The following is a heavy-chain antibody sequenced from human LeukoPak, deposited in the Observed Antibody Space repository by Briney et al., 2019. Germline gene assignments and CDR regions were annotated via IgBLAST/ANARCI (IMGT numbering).Heavy chain of an antibody. D-gene: IGHD6-13*01. J-gene: IGHJ5*02. CDR3: ARAAPLGAAGANWFDP. Sequence: PGGSLRLSCAASRFTFSSYGMHWVRQAPGKGLEWVSAISGSGGSTYYADSVKGRFTISRDNSKNTLYLQMNSLRAEDTAVYYCARAAPLGAAGANWFDPWGQGTLVTVSS. V-gene: IGHV3-23*01. CDR1: RFTFSSYG. CDR2: ISGSGGST.